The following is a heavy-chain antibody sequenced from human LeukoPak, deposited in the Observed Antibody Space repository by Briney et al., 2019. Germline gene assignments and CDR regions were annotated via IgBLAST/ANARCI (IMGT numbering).Heavy chain of an antibody. CDR3: AKRSRFLEWLLSEPYHYYGIDV. V-gene: IGHV3-23*01. CDR1: GFTFSSYA. CDR2: ICGSGGST. D-gene: IGHD3-3*01. J-gene: IGHJ6*02. Sequence: GGSLRLSCAASGFTFSSYAMSWVRQAPGKGLEWVSAICGSGGSTYYADSVKGRFTISRDNSKNTLSLQMNSLRAEDTAVYYCAKRSRFLEWLLSEPYHYYGIDVWGQGTTVTVSS.